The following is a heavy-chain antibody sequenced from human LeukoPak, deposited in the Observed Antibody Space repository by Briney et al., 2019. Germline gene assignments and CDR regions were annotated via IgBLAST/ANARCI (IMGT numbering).Heavy chain of an antibody. CDR1: GFTVSSNY. D-gene: IGHD1-26*01. CDR2: IYSGGST. V-gene: IGHV3-53*01. CDR3: ARDGVGATRANWFDP. J-gene: IGHJ5*02. Sequence: GGSLRLSCAASGFTVSSNYMSWVRQAPGKGLEWVSVIYSGGSTYYADSVKGRFTISRDNAKNSLYLQMNSLRAEDTAVYYCARDGVGATRANWFDPWGQGTLVTVSS.